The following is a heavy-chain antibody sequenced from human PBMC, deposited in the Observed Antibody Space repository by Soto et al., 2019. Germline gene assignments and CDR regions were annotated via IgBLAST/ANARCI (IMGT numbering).Heavy chain of an antibody. D-gene: IGHD3-22*01. V-gene: IGHV3-21*01. J-gene: IGHJ4*02. CDR2: ISSSSSYI. CDR1: GFTFSSYS. Sequence: GSLRLSCAASGFTFSSYSMTWFRQAPVKGLEWVSSISSSSSYIYYADSVKGRFTISRDSAKNSLYLQMNSLRAEDTAVYYCARAYYYDSSGSCWGQGTLVNVSS. CDR3: ARAYYYDSSGSC.